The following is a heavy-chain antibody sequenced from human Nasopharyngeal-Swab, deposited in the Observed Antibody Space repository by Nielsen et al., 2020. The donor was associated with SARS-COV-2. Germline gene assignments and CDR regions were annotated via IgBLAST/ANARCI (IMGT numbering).Heavy chain of an antibody. CDR3: ARDLTGEAFDY. Sequence: SETLSLTCTVSGGSISSSNYYWGWIRQPPGKGLEWIVSVYYSGSTYYNPSLKSRVTISIDTSKSQFSLKLTSVTAADTAVYYCARDLTGEAFDYWGQGTPVTVSS. CDR2: VYYSGST. CDR1: GGSISSSNYY. J-gene: IGHJ4*02. D-gene: IGHD3-16*01. V-gene: IGHV4-39*07.